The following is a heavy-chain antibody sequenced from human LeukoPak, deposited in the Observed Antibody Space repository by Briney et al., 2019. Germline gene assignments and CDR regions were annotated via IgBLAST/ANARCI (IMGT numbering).Heavy chain of an antibody. J-gene: IGHJ3*02. CDR3: ARDRRVLLPGRNAFDI. Sequence: ASVKVSCKASGYTFTSYYMHWVRQAPGQGLEWMGIINPSGGSTSYAQKLQGRVTMTTDTSTSTAYMELRSLRSDDTAVYYCARDRRVLLPGRNAFDIWGQGTMVTVSS. CDR1: GYTFTSYY. V-gene: IGHV1-46*01. D-gene: IGHD3-10*01. CDR2: INPSGGST.